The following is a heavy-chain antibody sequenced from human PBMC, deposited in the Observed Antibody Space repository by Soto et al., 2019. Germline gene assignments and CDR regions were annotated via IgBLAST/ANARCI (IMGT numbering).Heavy chain of an antibody. CDR1: GDSISSDV. CDR2: IYHSGST. J-gene: IGHJ6*02. D-gene: IGHD5-12*01. V-gene: IGHV4-59*12. Sequence: SETLSLTCTVSGDSISSDVWSWSRQPPGKGLEWIGYIYHSGSTYYNPSLKSRVTISVDRSKNQFSLKLSSVTAADTAVYYCARRRGFPYYYGMDVWGQGTTVT. CDR3: ARRRGFPYYYGMDV.